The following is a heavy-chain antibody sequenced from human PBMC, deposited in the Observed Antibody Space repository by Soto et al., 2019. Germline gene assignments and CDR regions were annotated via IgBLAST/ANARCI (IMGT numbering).Heavy chain of an antibody. J-gene: IGHJ6*02. V-gene: IGHV2-5*02. CDR1: AFSLSTGGVG. Sequence: SGPTLVNPTQTLTLTCTFSAFSLSTGGVGVGWIRQPPGKALEWLALIYWDDDKRYSPSLRSRLTITKDTSKNQVVLTMTNMDPVDTATYCCIQIRCGGDCLQSYASYYYYGMDVWGQGTTVTVSS. CDR2: IYWDDDK. CDR3: IQIRCGGDCLQSYASYYYYGMDV. D-gene: IGHD2-21*02.